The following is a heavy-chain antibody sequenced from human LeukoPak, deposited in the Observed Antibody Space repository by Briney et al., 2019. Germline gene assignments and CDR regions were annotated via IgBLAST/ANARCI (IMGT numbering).Heavy chain of an antibody. CDR2: IRYDGSNK. J-gene: IGHJ4*02. D-gene: IGHD6-13*01. Sequence: GGSLRLSCAASGFTFSSYGMHWVRQAPGKGLEGGAFIRYDGSNKYYADSVKGRFTISRDNSKNTLYLQMNSLRAEDTAVYYCAKGGTRSSRSPYYFDYWGQGTLVTVSS. CDR1: GFTFSSYG. CDR3: AKGGTRSSRSPYYFDY. V-gene: IGHV3-30*02.